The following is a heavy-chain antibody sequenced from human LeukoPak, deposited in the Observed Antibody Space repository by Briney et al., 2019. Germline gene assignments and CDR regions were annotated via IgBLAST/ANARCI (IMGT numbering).Heavy chain of an antibody. J-gene: IGHJ5*02. D-gene: IGHD6-13*01. CDR1: GYTFTGYY. CDR3: ARVLSSSWPPKYNWFDP. Sequence: GASVKVSCKASGYTFTGYYMHWVRQAPGQGLEWMGWISAYNGNTNYAQKLQGRVTMTTDTSTSTAYMELRSLRSDDTAVYYCARVLSSSWPPKYNWFDPWGQGTLVTVSS. CDR2: ISAYNGNT. V-gene: IGHV1-18*04.